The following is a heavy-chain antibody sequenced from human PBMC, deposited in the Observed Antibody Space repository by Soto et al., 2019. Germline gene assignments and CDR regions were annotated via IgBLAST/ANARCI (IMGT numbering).Heavy chain of an antibody. CDR1: GGSISSGDYY. D-gene: IGHD6-19*01. CDR2: IYYSGST. V-gene: IGHV4-30-4*01. CDR3: ARDPWLVGGSKGVGQVDY. J-gene: IGHJ4*02. Sequence: QVQLQESGPGLVKPSQTLSLTCTVSGGSISSGDYYWSWIRQPPGKGLEWIGYIYYSGSTYYNPSLKSRVTISVDTSKNQFSLRLSSVTAADTAVYYCARDPWLVGGSKGVGQVDYWVQGTLVTVSS.